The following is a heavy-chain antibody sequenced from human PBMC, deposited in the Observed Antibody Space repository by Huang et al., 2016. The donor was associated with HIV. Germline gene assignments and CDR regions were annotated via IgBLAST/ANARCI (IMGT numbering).Heavy chain of an antibody. CDR1: GFSFRSYT. D-gene: IGHD3-10*01. J-gene: IGHJ5*02. CDR2: ISRSGRAS. CDR3: ATVGWTYGSDAYFFDT. V-gene: IGHV3-21*02. Sequence: ELQLVQSGGGLVKPGESLRLSCSASGFSFRSYTLAWVRQSPVKGLYVGASISRSGRASSYADSVMGKGRLTVSRDNAKNSLYLEINSVRAEDTALYYCATVGWTYGSDAYFFDTWGQGVLVIVSS.